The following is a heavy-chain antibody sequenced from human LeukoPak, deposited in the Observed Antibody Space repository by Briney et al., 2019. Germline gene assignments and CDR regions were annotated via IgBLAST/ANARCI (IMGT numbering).Heavy chain of an antibody. J-gene: IGHJ3*02. CDR1: GGSISSYY. D-gene: IGHD1-26*01. Sequence: SETLSLTCTVSGGSISSYYCSWIRKPPGQGLEWTGYIYYSGSTNYNPSLKSRVTISVDTSKNQFSLKLSSVTAADTAVYYCARALVRATSAFAFDIWGQGTMVTVSS. CDR2: IYYSGST. V-gene: IGHV4-59*01. CDR3: ARALVRATSAFAFDI.